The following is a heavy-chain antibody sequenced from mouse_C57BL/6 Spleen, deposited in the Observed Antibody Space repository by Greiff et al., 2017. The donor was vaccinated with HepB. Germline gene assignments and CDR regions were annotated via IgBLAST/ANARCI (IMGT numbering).Heavy chain of an antibody. Sequence: VQLQQPGAELVKPGASVKLSCKASGYTFTSYWMHWVKQRPGQGLEWIGMIHPNSGSTNYNEKFKSKATLTVDKSSSTAYMQLSSLTSEDSAVYYCARSPNWDDAYWGQGTLVTVSA. CDR1: GYTFTSYW. CDR3: ARSPNWDDAY. V-gene: IGHV1-64*01. CDR2: IHPNSGST. D-gene: IGHD4-1*01. J-gene: IGHJ3*01.